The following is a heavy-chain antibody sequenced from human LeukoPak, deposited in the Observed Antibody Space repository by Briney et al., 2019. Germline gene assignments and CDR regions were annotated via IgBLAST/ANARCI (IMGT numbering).Heavy chain of an antibody. J-gene: IGHJ4*02. CDR3: AKEYSGYDFDY. CDR2: TSGSGANT. Sequence: GGSLSLSCAVSGFTLRSYDMSWVRQPPGKGREWVAATSGSGANTYYADSVKGRFTISRDNSQNTLYLQMDSLRAEDTAVYYCAKEYSGYDFDYWGQGTLVTVSS. V-gene: IGHV3-23*01. CDR1: GFTLRSYD. D-gene: IGHD5-12*01.